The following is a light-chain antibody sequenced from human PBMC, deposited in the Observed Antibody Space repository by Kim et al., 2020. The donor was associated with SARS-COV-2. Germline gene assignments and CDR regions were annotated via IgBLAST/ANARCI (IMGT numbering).Light chain of an antibody. CDR2: HAS. CDR1: QSVHSN. J-gene: IGKJ1*01. V-gene: IGKV3-15*01. Sequence: ESLMTQSPATLSVSPGERATLSCTASQSVHSNLAWYQQKVGQAPRLLIYHASTRATGVPRRFSGTGSGTEFTLTISSLQSEDFAFYYCHQYDDWRWTFGQGTKVDIK. CDR3: HQYDDWRWT.